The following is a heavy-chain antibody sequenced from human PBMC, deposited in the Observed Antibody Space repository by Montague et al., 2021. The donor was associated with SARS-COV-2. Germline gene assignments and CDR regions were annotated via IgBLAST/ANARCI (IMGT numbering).Heavy chain of an antibody. CDR3: ARDRTFRDGYLDAFEI. CDR2: IYHSGTT. Sequence: SETLSLTCTVSGYSISSGYYWGWIRKFPGKGLEWIGSIYHSGTTYYNPSLKSRVTISVDTSKNQFSLKMYSVTAAGTAQFYCARDRTFRDGYLDAFEIWGHGTMITFSS. J-gene: IGHJ3*02. V-gene: IGHV4-38-2*02. D-gene: IGHD5-24*01. CDR1: GYSISSGYY.